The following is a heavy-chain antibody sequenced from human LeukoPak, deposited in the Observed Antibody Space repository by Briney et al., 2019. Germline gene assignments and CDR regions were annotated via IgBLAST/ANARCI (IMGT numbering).Heavy chain of an antibody. J-gene: IGHJ6*03. CDR3: ARASGYCTNGVCYRGYYYYMDV. Sequence: VASVKVSCKASGGTFSSYAINWVRQAPGQGPEWMGGIIPIFGRANYAQKFQGRVTITTDESTSTAYMELSSLRSEDTAVYYCARASGYCTNGVCYRGYYYYMDVWAKGPRSPSP. CDR1: GGTFSSYA. V-gene: IGHV1-69*05. D-gene: IGHD2-8*01. CDR2: IIPIFGRA.